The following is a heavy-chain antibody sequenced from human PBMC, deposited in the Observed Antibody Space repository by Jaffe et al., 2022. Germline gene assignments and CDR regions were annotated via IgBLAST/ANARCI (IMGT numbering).Heavy chain of an antibody. CDR2: INTNTGNP. D-gene: IGHD3-3*01. J-gene: IGHJ5*02. CDR1: GYTFTSYA. CDR3: ARDLPYYDFWSGYYKPSWFDP. V-gene: IGHV7-4-1*02. Sequence: QVQLVQSGSELKKPGASVKVSCKASGYTFTSYAMNWVRQAPGQGLEWMGWINTNTGNPTYAQGFTGRFVFSLDTSVSTAYLQISSLKAEDTAVYYCARDLPYYDFWSGYYKPSWFDPWGQGTLVTVSS.